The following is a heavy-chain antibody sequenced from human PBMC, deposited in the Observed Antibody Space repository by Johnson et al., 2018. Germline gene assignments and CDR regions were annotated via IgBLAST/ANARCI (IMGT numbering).Heavy chain of an antibody. CDR2: IYANAKT. V-gene: IGHV4-61*02. CDR1: GDSMRSGTYY. D-gene: IGHD3-10*02. CDR3: ARDEVFGLRDGFDF. J-gene: IGHJ3*01. Sequence: QVQLQESGPGLVKPSQTLSLTCTVSGDSMRSGTYYWNWIRQPAGKGLEWVSAIYANAKTDYAESVEGRFTISRDNARNSLYLQRNSLRAEDTAVDYCARDEVFGLRDGFDFWGQGTMVTVSS.